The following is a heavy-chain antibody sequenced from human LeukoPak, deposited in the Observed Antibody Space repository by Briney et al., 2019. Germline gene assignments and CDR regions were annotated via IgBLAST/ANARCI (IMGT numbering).Heavy chain of an antibody. D-gene: IGHD6-19*01. Sequence: GGSLRLSCAASGFTFSSYSISWVRQAPAQGLELVSSISSRSGYIYYGDSVKGRFTISRDNAKNSLYLQMNTLRAEDTAVYYCASFDSSGWHYFDYWGQGTLVTVSA. J-gene: IGHJ4*02. CDR1: GFTFSSYS. CDR3: ASFDSSGWHYFDY. CDR2: ISSRSGYI. V-gene: IGHV3-21*01.